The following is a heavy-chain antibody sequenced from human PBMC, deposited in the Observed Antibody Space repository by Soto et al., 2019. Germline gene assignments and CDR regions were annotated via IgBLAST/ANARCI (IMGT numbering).Heavy chain of an antibody. CDR3: AKEGRYSSSRGYFDY. CDR1: GFTFSRYG. J-gene: IGHJ4*02. V-gene: IGHV3-23*01. Sequence: EVQLLESGGGLVQPGGSLRLSCAASGFTFSRYGMSWVRQAPGKGLEWVSGISGSGGGTYYADSVKGRFTISRDNPKNTLYLQMNSLRAVDTAVYYCAKEGRYSSSRGYFDYWGQGTLVTVSS. D-gene: IGHD6-13*01. CDR2: ISGSGGGT.